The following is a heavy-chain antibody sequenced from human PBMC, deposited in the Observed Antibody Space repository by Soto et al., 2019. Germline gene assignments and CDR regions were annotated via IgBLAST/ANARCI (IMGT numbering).Heavy chain of an antibody. Sequence: GGSLRVSCAASGFTFGSYEMNWVRQAPGKGLEWVSYISSSGSTIYYAESVKGRFTISRENAKNSLYLQMNSLRAEDTAVYYCARDEGYDAPQGGMDVWGQGTTVTVSS. CDR1: GFTFGSYE. CDR2: ISSSGSTI. D-gene: IGHD3-3*01. V-gene: IGHV3-48*03. CDR3: ARDEGYDAPQGGMDV. J-gene: IGHJ6*01.